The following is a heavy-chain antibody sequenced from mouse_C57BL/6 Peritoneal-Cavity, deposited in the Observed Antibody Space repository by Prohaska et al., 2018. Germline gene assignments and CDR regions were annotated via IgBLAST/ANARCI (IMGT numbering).Heavy chain of an antibody. CDR3: VIYDGYYEDY. V-gene: IGHV1-52*01. CDR1: GYTFTSYW. Sequence: QVQLQQPGAELVRPGSSVKLSCKASGYTFTSYWMHWVKQRPIQGLEWIGNIYPSDSETHYNQKFKDKATLTVDKSSSTAYMQLSSLTSEDSAVYYCVIYDGYYEDYWGQGTTLTVSS. J-gene: IGHJ2*01. D-gene: IGHD2-3*01. CDR2: IYPSDSET.